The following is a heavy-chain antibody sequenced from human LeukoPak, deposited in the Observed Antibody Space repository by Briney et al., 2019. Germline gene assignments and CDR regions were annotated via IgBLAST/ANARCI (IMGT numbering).Heavy chain of an antibody. CDR3: ARDGIAAAGTDY. V-gene: IGHV4-39*02. CDR2: ISYSGTT. D-gene: IGHD6-13*01. Sequence: SETLSLTCTVSSASITSSPYFWGWIRQSPGKGLEWIGSISYSGTTYYNPSLKSRVTISVDTSKNQFSLKLSSVTAADTAVYYCARDGIAAAGTDYWGQGTLVTVSS. J-gene: IGHJ4*02. CDR1: SASITSSPYF.